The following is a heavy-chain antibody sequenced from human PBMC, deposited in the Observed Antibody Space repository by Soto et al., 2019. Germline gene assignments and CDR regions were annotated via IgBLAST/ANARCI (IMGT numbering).Heavy chain of an antibody. D-gene: IGHD6-13*01. J-gene: IGHJ6*04. Sequence: GESLKISCKGSGYSFTSYWLSWVRQMPGKGLEWVVRIDPSDSYTNYSPSFQGHVTISADKSISTAYLQWSSLKASDTAMYYCASRSRTAAGTHYYYGMDVWGKGTTVTVSS. CDR2: IDPSDSYT. V-gene: IGHV5-10-1*01. CDR1: GYSFTSYW. CDR3: ASRSRTAAGTHYYYGMDV.